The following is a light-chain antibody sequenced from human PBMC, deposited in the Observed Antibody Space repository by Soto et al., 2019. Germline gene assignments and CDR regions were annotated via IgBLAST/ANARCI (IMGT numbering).Light chain of an antibody. CDR3: QHYQGWPNT. CDR2: GAS. CDR1: QSVGSN. Sequence: ESGTSQSPATLSVRPEDRATLSCRASQSVGSNLAWYQQKPGQAPRLLIYGASTRVTGIPARFSGSGSGTEFTLTICSLQSEDFTVYYCQHYQGWPNTLAQGTRLEI. V-gene: IGKV3-15*01. J-gene: IGKJ5*01.